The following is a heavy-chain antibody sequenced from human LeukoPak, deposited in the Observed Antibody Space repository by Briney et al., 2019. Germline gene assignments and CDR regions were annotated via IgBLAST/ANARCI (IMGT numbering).Heavy chain of an antibody. D-gene: IGHD3-22*01. V-gene: IGHV4-39*02. Sequence: SETLSLTGTLSGGSISSSRYYCAWIRQPPGRGLQWIGRIYYAGSTYYKPSLKSRVTISADTVKNQFSLKLSCVAAADTAVYYCAKDSFDSGDYFDEWGQGTLVTVSS. CDR1: GGSISSSRYY. J-gene: IGHJ4*02. CDR2: IYYAGST. CDR3: AKDSFDSGDYFDE.